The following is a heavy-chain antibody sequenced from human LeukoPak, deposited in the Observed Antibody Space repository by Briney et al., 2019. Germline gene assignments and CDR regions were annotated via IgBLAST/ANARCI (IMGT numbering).Heavy chain of an antibody. CDR3: AKEGTKDTRFDY. Sequence: GGSLRLSCAASRFTFSTYAMSWVRQAPGKGLEWVSAISGSGGSTYYADSVKGRFTISRDNSKNTLYLQMNSLRAEDTAVYYCAKEGTKDTRFDYWGQGTLVTVPS. CDR2: ISGSGGST. CDR1: RFTFSTYA. D-gene: IGHD2-8*01. V-gene: IGHV3-23*01. J-gene: IGHJ4*02.